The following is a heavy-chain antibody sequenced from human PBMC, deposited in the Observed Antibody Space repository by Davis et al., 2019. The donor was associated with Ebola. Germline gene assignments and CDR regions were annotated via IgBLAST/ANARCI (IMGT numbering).Heavy chain of an antibody. CDR2: INPDSGAT. V-gene: IGHV1-2*06. Sequence: AASVKVSCKASGYIFTSYAMNWVRQAPGQGLEWLGRINPDSGATKSAQKFQGRVTMTRDTSHSTAYMELRSLSSDDTAVYYCARAQFPTTSDHWGQGTLVTVSS. CDR3: ARAQFPTTSDH. CDR1: GYIFTSYA. J-gene: IGHJ4*02. D-gene: IGHD1-1*01.